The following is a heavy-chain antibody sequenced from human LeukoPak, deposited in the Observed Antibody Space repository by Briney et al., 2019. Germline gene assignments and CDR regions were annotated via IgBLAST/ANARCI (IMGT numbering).Heavy chain of an antibody. CDR2: ISASSGAI. J-gene: IGHJ4*02. V-gene: IGHV3-48*02. CDR3: ARDNYGAYVEVFDS. D-gene: IGHD4-17*01. Sequence: GGSLRLSCAASGFTFSSYTMNWVRQAPGKVLEWVSYISASSGAISYADSVKGRFTISRDNAKNSLYLQMNSLRDEDTAVYYCARDNYGAYVEVFDSWGQGTLVTVSS. CDR1: GFTFSSYT.